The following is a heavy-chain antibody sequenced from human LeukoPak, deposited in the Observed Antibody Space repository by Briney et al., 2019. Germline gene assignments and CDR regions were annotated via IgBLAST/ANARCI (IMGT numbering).Heavy chain of an antibody. V-gene: IGHV3-49*04. CDR2: IRSKAYGGTT. CDR3: TRGNWNYGNAFDI. D-gene: IGHD1-7*01. CDR1: GFTFGDYA. J-gene: IGHJ3*02. Sequence: GGSLRLSCTASGFTFGDYAMSWVRQAPGKGLEWVGFIRSKAYGGTTEYAASVKGRFTISRDGSKSIAYLQMNSLKTDDTAVYYCTRGNWNYGNAFDIWGQGTMVTVS.